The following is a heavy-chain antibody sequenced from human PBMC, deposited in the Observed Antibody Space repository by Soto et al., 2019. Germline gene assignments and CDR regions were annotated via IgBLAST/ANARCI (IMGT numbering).Heavy chain of an antibody. D-gene: IGHD3-3*01. J-gene: IGHJ4*02. Sequence: GGSLRLSCAASGFTFSSYGMHWDRQAPGKGLEWVAVISYDGSNKYYADSVKGRFTICRDNSKNTLYLQMNSLRAEDTAVYYCAKDQILGTYYDFWSGSPFDYWGQGTLVTVSS. CDR1: GFTFSSYG. V-gene: IGHV3-30*18. CDR3: AKDQILGTYYDFWSGSPFDY. CDR2: ISYDGSNK.